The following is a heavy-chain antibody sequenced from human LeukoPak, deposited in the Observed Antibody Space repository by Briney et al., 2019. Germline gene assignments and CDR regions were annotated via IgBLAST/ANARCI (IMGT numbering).Heavy chain of an antibody. Sequence: SETLSLTCAVYGGSFSGYYWSWIRQPPGKGLEWIGEINHSGSTNYNPSLKSRVTISVDTSKNQFSLKLSSVTAADTAVYYCARVIKGLHLRHYYYYYMDVWGKGTTVTASS. CDR2: INHSGST. D-gene: IGHD2-15*01. J-gene: IGHJ6*03. CDR1: GGSFSGYY. CDR3: ARVIKGLHLRHYYYYYMDV. V-gene: IGHV4-34*01.